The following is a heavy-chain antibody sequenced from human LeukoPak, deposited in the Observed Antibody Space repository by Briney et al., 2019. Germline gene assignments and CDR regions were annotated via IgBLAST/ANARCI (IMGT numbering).Heavy chain of an antibody. V-gene: IGHV1-18*01. CDR3: TRRELLVRSWFDP. Sequence: ASVKVSCKASGYTFTSYGITWVRQAPGQGLEWMGWVSAYNGDTTYAQKLQGRVTMTTDTSTSTAYMEPRSLTSDDTAVYYCTRRELLVRSWFDPWGQGTLVTVSS. CDR2: VSAYNGDT. D-gene: IGHD3-10*01. CDR1: GYTFTSYG. J-gene: IGHJ5*02.